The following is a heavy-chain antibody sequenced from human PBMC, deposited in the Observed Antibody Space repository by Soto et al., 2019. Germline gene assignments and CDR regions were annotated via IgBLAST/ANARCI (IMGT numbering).Heavy chain of an antibody. CDR1: GGTFRNYA. Sequence: QVQLVQSGAEVKKPGSSVKLSCKTSGGTFRNYAINWVRQAPGQGLEWMGGSIPVFGTANYAQTFQGRFTITADESTSTAYMELSSLRSEDTAVYYCAIPLPKHQLVRGAFDHWGQGTLVTVAS. V-gene: IGHV1-69*01. D-gene: IGHD3-10*01. CDR3: AIPLPKHQLVRGAFDH. CDR2: SIPVFGTA. J-gene: IGHJ4*02.